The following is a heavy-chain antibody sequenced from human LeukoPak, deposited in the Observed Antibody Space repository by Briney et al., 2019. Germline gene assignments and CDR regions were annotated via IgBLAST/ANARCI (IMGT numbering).Heavy chain of an antibody. CDR1: GFTFTTYA. CDR2: ISDDGSRQ. Sequence: GGSLRLSCAASGFTFTTYAMSWVRQAPGKGLERVAFISDDGSRQHYADSVKGRFTISRDNSKNTLNVQMNSLRAEDTAVYYCVKDRTGTYTLDYWGQGTLVTVSS. V-gene: IGHV3-30-3*01. D-gene: IGHD3-10*01. J-gene: IGHJ4*02. CDR3: VKDRTGTYTLDY.